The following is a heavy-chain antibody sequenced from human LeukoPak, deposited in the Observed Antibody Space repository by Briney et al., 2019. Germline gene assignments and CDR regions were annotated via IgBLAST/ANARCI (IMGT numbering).Heavy chain of an antibody. J-gene: IGHJ6*03. CDR3: AKSAIYGSGSFYYMDV. V-gene: IGHV3-30*02. CDR2: IRHDGSNK. D-gene: IGHD3-10*01. CDR1: GFTFSNYG. Sequence: PGGSLRLSCAASGFTFSNYGMHWVRQAPGKGLEWVAFIRHDGSNKYYADSVKGRFTISRDNSKNTLYLQMNSLRAEDTAVYYCAKSAIYGSGSFYYMDVWGKGTTVTVSS.